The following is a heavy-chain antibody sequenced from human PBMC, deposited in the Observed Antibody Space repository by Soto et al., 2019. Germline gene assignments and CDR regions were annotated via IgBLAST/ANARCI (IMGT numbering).Heavy chain of an antibody. CDR2: VDPSGST. J-gene: IGHJ4*02. CDR1: GGSFSGYY. V-gene: IGHV4-34*01. Sequence: SETLSLTCGVYGGSFSGYYWSWIRQPPGKGLEWIGEVDPSGSTKYNASLKSRVTISVDTSKNQFSLKLTSVTAADTALYYCARDGYLYGSFDYWGQGTLVTVS. CDR3: ARDGYLYGSFDY. D-gene: IGHD5-18*01.